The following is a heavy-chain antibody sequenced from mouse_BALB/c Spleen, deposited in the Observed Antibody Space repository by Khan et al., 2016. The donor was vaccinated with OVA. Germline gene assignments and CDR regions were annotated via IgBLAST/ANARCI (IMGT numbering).Heavy chain of an antibody. CDR1: GYTFTSYW. CDR3: ARSNYCGSCLYAMDY. Sequence: DLVKPGASVKLSCKASGYTFTSYWINWIKQRPGQGLEWIGHISPGSGSPYYNKMFTVKSTLNVDTSSTTAYIQLSSLSSEDSAVCFCARSNYCGSCLYAMDYWGQGTSVTVSS. CDR2: ISPGSGSP. J-gene: IGHJ4*01. D-gene: IGHD1-1*01. V-gene: IGHV1S41*01.